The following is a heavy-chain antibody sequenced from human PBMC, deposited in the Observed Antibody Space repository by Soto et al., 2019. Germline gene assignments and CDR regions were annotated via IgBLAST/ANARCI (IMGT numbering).Heavy chain of an antibody. CDR2: IIPFLGVT. CDR3: ARDWESSVSTWSFGGF. Sequence: QVQLVQSGAEVKKPGSSVKVSCKSSGGTYSPYTINWVRQAPVQGREWMGRIIPFLGVTNYGLKFQARVTITADKATNTAYMELRGMRFEDTAVYYCARDWESSVSTWSFGGFWGRGTLVTVSS. CDR1: GGTYSPYT. D-gene: IGHD3-16*01. V-gene: IGHV1-69*08. J-gene: IGHJ4*02.